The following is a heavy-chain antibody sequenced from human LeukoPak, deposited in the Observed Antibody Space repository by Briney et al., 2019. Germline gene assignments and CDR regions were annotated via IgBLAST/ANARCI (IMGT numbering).Heavy chain of an antibody. CDR2: IYYSGST. Sequence: SQTLSLTCTVSGGSISSGDYYWSWIRQPPGKGLEWIGYIYYSGSTNYNPSLKSRVTISVDTSKNQFSLKLSSVTAADTAVYYCARGYSSSWYDAFDIWGQGTMVTVSP. V-gene: IGHV4-61*08. J-gene: IGHJ3*02. CDR1: GGSISSGDYY. D-gene: IGHD6-13*01. CDR3: ARGYSSSWYDAFDI.